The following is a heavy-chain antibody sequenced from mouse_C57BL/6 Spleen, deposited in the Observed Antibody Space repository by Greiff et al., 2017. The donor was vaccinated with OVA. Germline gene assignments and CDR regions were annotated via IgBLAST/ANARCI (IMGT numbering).Heavy chain of an antibody. CDR1: GFTFSDYY. CDR3: ASRPDVGY. Sequence: EVQVVESGGGLVQPGGSLKLSCAASGFTFSDYYMYWVRQTPEKRLEWVAYISNGGGSTYYPDTVKGRFTISRDNAKNTLYLQMSRLKAEDTAMYYWASRPDVGYWGQGTSVTVSS. V-gene: IGHV5-12*01. CDR2: ISNGGGST. J-gene: IGHJ4*01.